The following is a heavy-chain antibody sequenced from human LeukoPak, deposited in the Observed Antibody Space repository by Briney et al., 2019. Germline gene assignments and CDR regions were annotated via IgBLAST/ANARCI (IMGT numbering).Heavy chain of an antibody. D-gene: IGHD6-13*01. J-gene: IGHJ6*02. Sequence: GGSLRLSCAASGFTFSSYAMSWVRQAPGKGLEWVSAISGSGGSTYYADSVKGRFTISRDNSKNTLYLQMNSLRAEDTAVYYCAKDKVAAAGNRKHYYYYGIDVWGQGTTVTVSS. CDR3: AKDKVAAAGNRKHYYYYGIDV. CDR1: GFTFSSYA. V-gene: IGHV3-23*01. CDR2: ISGSGGST.